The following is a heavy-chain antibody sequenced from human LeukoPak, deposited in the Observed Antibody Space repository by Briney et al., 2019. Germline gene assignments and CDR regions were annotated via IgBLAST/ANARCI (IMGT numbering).Heavy chain of an antibody. Sequence: QSGGPLRLSCVASGFTFSSYAMHWVRQGPGRGLDWVALISYVGENEYYADSVRGRFTISRDNAKNTLYLQMSSLRAEDTALYYCVRGRYYYDTSGHLDHWGQGPLLSV. CDR3: VRGRYYYDTSGHLDH. CDR1: GFTFSSYA. V-gene: IGHV3-30*04. J-gene: IGHJ1*01. D-gene: IGHD3-16*01. CDR2: ISYVGENE.